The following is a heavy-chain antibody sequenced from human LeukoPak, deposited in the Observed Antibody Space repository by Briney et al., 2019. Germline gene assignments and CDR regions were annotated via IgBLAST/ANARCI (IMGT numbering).Heavy chain of an antibody. V-gene: IGHV4-39*01. D-gene: IGHD3/OR15-3a*01. CDR1: GVSISSSNSY. J-gene: IGHJ4*02. Sequence: PSETLSLTCTVSGVSISSSNSYWGWIRQPPGKGLEWIGSIYYTGNTYYNASLKSRVTISIDTSKNQISLRLTSVTAADTAMYYCARQTGSGLFTLPGGQGTLVTVSS. CDR2: IYYTGNT. CDR3: ARQTGSGLFTLP.